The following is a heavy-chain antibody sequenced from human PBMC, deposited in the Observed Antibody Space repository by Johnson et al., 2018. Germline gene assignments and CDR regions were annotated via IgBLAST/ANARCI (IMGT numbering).Heavy chain of an antibody. CDR2: ISYDGSNK. V-gene: IGHV3-30*03. CDR3: AGDRTCSSWDGHDYYYYRDV. CDR1: GFTFSSYG. J-gene: IGHJ6*03. Sequence: VQLVESGGGVVQPGRSXRLSCVASGFTFSSYGMHWVRQAPGKGLEWVAVISYDGSNKYYADSVKGRFTISKDNSKNPLYLQMNSLRAEDTAVYYCAGDRTCSSWDGHDYYYYRDVWGKGTTVTVSS. D-gene: IGHD6-13*01.